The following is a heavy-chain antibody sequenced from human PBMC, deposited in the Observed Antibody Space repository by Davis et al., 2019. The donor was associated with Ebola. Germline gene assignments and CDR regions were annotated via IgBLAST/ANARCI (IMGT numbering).Heavy chain of an antibody. Sequence: ASVKVSCKVSGYTLTELSTHWVRQAPGKGLEWMGGFDPEDGETIYAQKFQGRVTMTEDTSTDTAYMELSSLRSEDTAVYYCAAGTPRFLEWLFHPDYWGQGTLVTVSS. D-gene: IGHD3-3*01. CDR3: AAGTPRFLEWLFHPDY. V-gene: IGHV1-24*01. CDR2: FDPEDGET. J-gene: IGHJ4*02. CDR1: GYTLTELS.